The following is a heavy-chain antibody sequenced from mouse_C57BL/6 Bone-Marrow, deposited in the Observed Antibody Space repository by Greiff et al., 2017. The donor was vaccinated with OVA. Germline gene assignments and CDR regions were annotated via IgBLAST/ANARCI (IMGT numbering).Heavy chain of an antibody. D-gene: IGHD2-3*01. CDR1: GFTFSDFY. CDR3: ARDDDGYSGFAY. J-gene: IGHJ3*01. Sequence: EVKVVESGGGLVQSGRSLRLSCATSGFTFSDFYMEWVRQAPGKGLEWIAASRNKANDYTTEYSASVKGRFIVSRDTSQSILYLQMNALRAEDTAIYYCARDDDGYSGFAYWGQGTLVTVSA. CDR2: SRNKANDYTT. V-gene: IGHV7-1*01.